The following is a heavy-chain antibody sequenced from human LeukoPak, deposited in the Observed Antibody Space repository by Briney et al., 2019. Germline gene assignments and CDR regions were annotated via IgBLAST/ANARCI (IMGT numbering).Heavy chain of an antibody. Sequence: GGSLRLSCAASGFTFSSSAMSWVRQAPGKGLEWVSSISHSGTPTYYADSVRGRFTISRDNAKNSLYLQMNTLRAEDTAVYFCSTATYSSGYHYFESWGQGTLVTVSS. D-gene: IGHD5-18*01. J-gene: IGHJ4*02. CDR2: ISHSGTPT. V-gene: IGHV3-21*01. CDR3: STATYSSGYHYFES. CDR1: GFTFSSSA.